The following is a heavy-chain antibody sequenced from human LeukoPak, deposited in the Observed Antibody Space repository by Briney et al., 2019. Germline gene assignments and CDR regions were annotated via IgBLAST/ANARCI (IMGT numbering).Heavy chain of an antibody. V-gene: IGHV4-34*01. J-gene: IGHJ4*02. CDR1: GGSFSGYY. Sequence: SETLSHTCAAYGGSFSGYYWSWIRQPPGKGLEWIGEINHSGSTNYNPSLKSRVTISVDTSKNQFSLKLSSVTAADTAVYYCARVCSSTSCYFDYWGQGTLVTVSS. D-gene: IGHD2-2*01. CDR3: ARVCSSTSCYFDY. CDR2: INHSGST.